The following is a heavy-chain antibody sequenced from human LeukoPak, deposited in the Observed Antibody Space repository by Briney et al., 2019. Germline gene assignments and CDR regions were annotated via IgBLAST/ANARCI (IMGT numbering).Heavy chain of an antibody. CDR2: IASNGGSE. CDR3: AKRGHYSINWYHYFDY. Sequence: GGCLRLSCAASGFTFTTYGLHWVRQAPGKGLEWVAAIASNGGSEYYADAVKGRFTISRDNSKNTLFLQMNSLRPDDRAVYYCAKRGHYSINWYHYFDYWGQGTLVTVSS. J-gene: IGHJ4*02. D-gene: IGHD6-13*01. CDR1: GFTFTTYG. V-gene: IGHV3-30*18.